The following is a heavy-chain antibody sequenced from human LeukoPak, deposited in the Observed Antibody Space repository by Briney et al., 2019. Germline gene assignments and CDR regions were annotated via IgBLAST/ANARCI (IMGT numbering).Heavy chain of an antibody. V-gene: IGHV3-48*01. D-gene: IGHD3-3*01. J-gene: IGHJ5*02. CDR3: AREITIFGGT. CDR1: VFTFSSYS. Sequence: GGSLRLSCAASVFTFSSYSMNWVRQAPGRGLEWVSCISSSSSTIYYADSVKGRFTISRDNAKNSLYLQTNSLRAEDTAVYYCAREITIFGGTWGQGTLVTVSS. CDR2: ISSSSSTI.